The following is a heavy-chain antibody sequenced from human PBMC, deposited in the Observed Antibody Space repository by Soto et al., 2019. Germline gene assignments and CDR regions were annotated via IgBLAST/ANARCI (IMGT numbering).Heavy chain of an antibody. J-gene: IGHJ5*02. CDR1: GFTFSSYW. CDR3: ARVGISCLRLRNSETRSDP. V-gene: IGHV3-74*01. CDR2: INSDGSST. D-gene: IGHD5-12*01. Sequence: EVQLVESGGGLVQPGGSLRLSCAASGFTFSSYWMHWVRQAPGKGLVWVSRINSDGSSTSYADSVKGRFTISRDNAKNTLYLQMNSLRAEDTAVYYCARVGISCLRLRNSETRSDPWGQGTLVIVSS.